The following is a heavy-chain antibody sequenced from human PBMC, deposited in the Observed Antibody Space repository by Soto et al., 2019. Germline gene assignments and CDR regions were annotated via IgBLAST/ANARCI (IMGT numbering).Heavy chain of an antibody. J-gene: IGHJ6*03. Sequence: PSETLSLTCTVSGGSISSYYWSWIRQPPGKGLEWIGYIYYSGSTNYNPSLKSRVTISVDTSKNQFSLKLSSVTAADTAVYYCARLSDYGDYNYYYYMDVWGKGTTVTVSS. CDR3: ARLSDYGDYNYYYYMDV. CDR1: GGSISSYY. CDR2: IYYSGST. V-gene: IGHV4-59*08. D-gene: IGHD4-17*01.